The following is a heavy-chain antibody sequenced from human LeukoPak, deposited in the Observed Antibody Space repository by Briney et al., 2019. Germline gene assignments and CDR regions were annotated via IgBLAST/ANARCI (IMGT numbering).Heavy chain of an antibody. CDR2: INWNGGTT. V-gene: IGHV3-20*04. CDR1: GFTFDDYG. Sequence: GGSLRLSCAASGFTFDDYGMSWVRHAPGKGLEWVSGINWNGGTTGYADSVQGRFTISRDNAKNSLFLQMNSLRAEDTALYYCARQAGNYGYYYYYMDVWGKGTTVTVSS. CDR3: ARQAGNYGYYYYYMDV. D-gene: IGHD1-7*01. J-gene: IGHJ6*03.